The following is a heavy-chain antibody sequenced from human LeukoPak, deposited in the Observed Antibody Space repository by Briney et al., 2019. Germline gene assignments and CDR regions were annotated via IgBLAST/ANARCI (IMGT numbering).Heavy chain of an antibody. D-gene: IGHD2-15*01. CDR1: GYTFTGYY. V-gene: IGHV1-2*02. J-gene: IGHJ1*01. Sequence: ASVTVSFTASGYTFTGYYMHWVRQAPGQGLEWMGWIDPNSGGTNYAQKFQGRVTMTRDTSISTAYMELSSLRSDDTAVYYCARDIVVVVAATRRSYFQHWGQGTLVTVSS. CDR3: ARDIVVVVAATRRSYFQH. CDR2: IDPNSGGT.